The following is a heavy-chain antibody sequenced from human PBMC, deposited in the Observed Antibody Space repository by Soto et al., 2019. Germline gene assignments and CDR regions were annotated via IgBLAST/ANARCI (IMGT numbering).Heavy chain of an antibody. D-gene: IGHD3-10*01. J-gene: IGHJ4*02. V-gene: IGHV1-69*13. CDR2: IIPLYGTV. CDR3: ARVRVIRGAITSHFGL. CDR1: GSALNSYG. Sequence: GGSVERCSKASGSALNSYGMSLVRQAPGQGLDWMGVIIPLYGTVNYAQKFQGRVSITADESTRTAYMDLNSLRSDDTAVYYCARVRVIRGAITSHFGLWGQGTQVTGSS.